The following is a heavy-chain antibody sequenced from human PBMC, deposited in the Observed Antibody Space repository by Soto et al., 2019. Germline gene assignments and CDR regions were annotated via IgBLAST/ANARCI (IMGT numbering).Heavy chain of an antibody. J-gene: IGHJ6*02. Sequence: EVQLVESGGGLVQPGGSLRLSCAASGFTFSSYWMSWVRQAPVKGLEWVGNITQDGSEKNYVDFVKGRFTISRDNAKNSLYLQMNSLRAEDTAVYYCARIASAGRGWDVWGQGTTVVVSS. V-gene: IGHV3-7*01. CDR1: GFTFSSYW. CDR3: ARIASAGRGWDV. D-gene: IGHD6-13*01. CDR2: ITQDGSEK.